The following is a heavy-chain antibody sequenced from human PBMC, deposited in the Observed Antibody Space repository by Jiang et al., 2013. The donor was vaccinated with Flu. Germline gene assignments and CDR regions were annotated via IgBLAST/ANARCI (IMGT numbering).Heavy chain of an antibody. V-gene: IGHV4-59*08. D-gene: IGHD3-22*01. CDR3: AVTYYYDSSGNSFDY. CDR1: GGSISSYY. Sequence: LLKPSETLSLTCTVSGGSISSYYWSWIRQPPGKGLEWIGYIYYSGSTNYNPSLKSRVTISVDTSKNQFSLKLSSVTAADTAVYYCAVTYYYDSSGNSFDYWGQGTLVTVSS. CDR2: IYYSGST. J-gene: IGHJ4*02.